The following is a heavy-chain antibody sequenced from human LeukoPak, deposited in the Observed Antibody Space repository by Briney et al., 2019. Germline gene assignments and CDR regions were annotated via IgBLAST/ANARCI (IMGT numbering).Heavy chain of an antibody. Sequence: ASVKVSYTPAGYTFTGYYMNWVRQAPGQGLEWMGWINPNSGDTHYLQKFQGRVTVTRDTSISTAYMELSRLRSDDTAVYYCARDLANANCDFWGQGTLVTVSS. CDR3: ARDLANANCDF. CDR2: INPNSGDT. CDR1: GYTFTGYY. J-gene: IGHJ4*02. V-gene: IGHV1-2*02.